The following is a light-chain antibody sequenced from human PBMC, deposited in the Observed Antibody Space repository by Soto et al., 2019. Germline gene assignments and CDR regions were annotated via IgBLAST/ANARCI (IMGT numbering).Light chain of an antibody. J-gene: IGLJ1*01. Sequence: QSALTQPPSASGSPGQSVTISCTGTSSDVGNYDYVSWYQQHPGKAPKLIIYEVSYRPSGVPNRFSGSKSGNTASLTVSGLQPEDEADYYCNSYGGRNNYVFGTGTKATDL. V-gene: IGLV2-8*01. CDR3: NSYGGRNNYV. CDR1: SSDVGNYDY. CDR2: EVS.